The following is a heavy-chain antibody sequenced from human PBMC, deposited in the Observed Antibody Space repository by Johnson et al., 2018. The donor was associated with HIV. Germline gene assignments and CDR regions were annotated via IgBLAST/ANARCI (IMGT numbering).Heavy chain of an antibody. CDR2: ISGSGGST. CDR3: AKPQRLSPYDAFDI. D-gene: IGHD3-16*02. Sequence: VLLLESGGGVVRPGGSLRLSCAASGFTFDDYGMSWVRQAPGKGLEWVSAISGSGGSTSYADSVKGRFTIAIDNSKNTLYLQMNSLRAEDTAVYYCAKPQRLSPYDAFDIWGQGTMVTVSS. CDR1: GFTFDDYG. V-gene: IGHV3-23*01. J-gene: IGHJ3*02.